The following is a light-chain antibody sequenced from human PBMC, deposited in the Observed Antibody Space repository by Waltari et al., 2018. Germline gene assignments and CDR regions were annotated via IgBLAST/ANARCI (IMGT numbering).Light chain of an antibody. Sequence: EIVLTQSPGTLSLSPGERATLSCRASQSVINNYLAWYQQKPGQAPSLLIYAASRRDVGVPHRFSGSGSGTDFTLTISRLEPEDFAIFYCQQYGVSPYTFGQGTKLEV. V-gene: IGKV3-20*01. CDR3: QQYGVSPYT. J-gene: IGKJ2*01. CDR2: AAS. CDR1: QSVINNY.